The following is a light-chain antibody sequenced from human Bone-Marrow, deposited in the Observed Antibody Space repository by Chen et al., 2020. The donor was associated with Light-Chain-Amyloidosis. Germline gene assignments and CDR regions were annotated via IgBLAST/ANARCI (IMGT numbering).Light chain of an antibody. CDR1: SSDVGGDNH. V-gene: IGLV2-14*01. J-gene: IGLJ1*01. Sequence: QSALTQPASVSGSPGQSITLSCTGTSSDVGGDNHVAWYQQHPDKAPKLMIYEVTNRPSGVHDRFSGSKSDNTASLTIYALQTEDEADYFCSSYTITNTLVFGRGTRVTVL. CDR3: SSYTITNTLV. CDR2: EVT.